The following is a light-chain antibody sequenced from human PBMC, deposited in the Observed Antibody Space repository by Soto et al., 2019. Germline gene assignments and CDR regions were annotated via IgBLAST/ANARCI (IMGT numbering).Light chain of an antibody. CDR1: SSNIGSNA. V-gene: IGLV1-44*01. CDR3: AAWDGSLNAYV. J-gene: IGLJ1*01. Sequence: QSVLTQPPSASGTPGQRVTISCSGSSSNIGSNAVNWYQQFPGTAPELLIYTDNQRPSGVPDRFSGSKSGTSASLAISWLQSDDGADYFCAAWDGSLNAYVFGTGTKVTVL. CDR2: TDN.